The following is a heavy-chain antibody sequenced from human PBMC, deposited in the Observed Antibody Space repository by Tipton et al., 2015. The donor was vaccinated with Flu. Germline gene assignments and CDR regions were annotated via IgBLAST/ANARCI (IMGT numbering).Heavy chain of an antibody. CDR3: ARRKTVTTRLTYFDY. CDR1: GGSISSGGYY. D-gene: IGHD4-17*01. V-gene: IGHV4-61*08. CDR2: IYYSGST. Sequence: TLSLTCTVSGGSISSGGYYWSWIRQPPGKGLEWIGYIYYSGSTNYNPSLKSRVTISVDTSKNQFSLKLSSVTAADTAVYYCARRKTVTTRLTYFDYWGQGTLVTVSS. J-gene: IGHJ4*02.